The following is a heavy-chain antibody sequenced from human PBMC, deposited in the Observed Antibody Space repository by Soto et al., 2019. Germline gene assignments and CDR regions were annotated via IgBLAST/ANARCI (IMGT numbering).Heavy chain of an antibody. D-gene: IGHD2-8*02. V-gene: IGHV3-23*01. CDR2: ILVGGST. J-gene: IGHJ3*02. CDR1: GFSCSSYE. CDR3: AKATATGGGDFDI. Sequence: XVSLRLSCAACGFSCSSYEMSWVRQAPGKGLEWVSTILVGGSTHYPDSVNGRFTISRDNSKNTVFLQMNSLTAGDTAVYYCAKATATGGGDFDICGQGTMVTVS.